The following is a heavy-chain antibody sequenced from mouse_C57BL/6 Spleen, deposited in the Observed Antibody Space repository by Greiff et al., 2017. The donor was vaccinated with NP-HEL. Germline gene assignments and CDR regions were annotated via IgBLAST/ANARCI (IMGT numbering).Heavy chain of an antibody. V-gene: IGHV5-9-1*02. CDR3: TREKRDHWYFDV. CDR2: ISSGGDYI. Sequence: EVKLVESGEGLVKPGGSLKLSCAASGFTFSSYAMSWVRQTPEKRLEWVAYISSGGDYIYYADTVKGRFTISRDNARNTLYLQMSSLKSEDTAMYYCTREKRDHWYFDVWGTGTTVTVSS. J-gene: IGHJ1*03. D-gene: IGHD3-3*01. CDR1: GFTFSSYA.